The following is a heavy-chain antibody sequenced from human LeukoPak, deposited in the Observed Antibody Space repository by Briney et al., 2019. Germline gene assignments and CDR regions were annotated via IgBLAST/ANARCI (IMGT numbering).Heavy chain of an antibody. CDR3: ARQVAYRGGDCYSYPDY. D-gene: IGHD2-21*02. V-gene: IGHV5-51*01. Sequence: GESLKISCKGSGYSFTSYWIGWVRQMPGKGLEWMGIIYPGDSDTRYSPSFQGQVTISADKSISTAYLQWSSLKASDTAMYYCARQVAYRGGDCYSYPDYWGQGTLVTVSS. CDR2: IYPGDSDT. J-gene: IGHJ4*02. CDR1: GYSFTSYW.